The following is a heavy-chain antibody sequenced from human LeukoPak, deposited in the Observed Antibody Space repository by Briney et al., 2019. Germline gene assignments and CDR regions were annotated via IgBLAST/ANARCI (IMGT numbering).Heavy chain of an antibody. J-gene: IGHJ4*02. CDR3: ARDPYVVVPAAIEGEDY. V-gene: IGHV1-18*01. Sequence: ASVKVSCKASGYTFTSYGISWVRQAPGQGPEWMGWISAYNGNTNYAQKLQGRVTMTTDTSTSTAYMELRSLRSDDTAVYYCARDPYVVVPAAIEGEDYWGQGTLVTVSS. CDR2: ISAYNGNT. CDR1: GYTFTSYG. D-gene: IGHD2-2*01.